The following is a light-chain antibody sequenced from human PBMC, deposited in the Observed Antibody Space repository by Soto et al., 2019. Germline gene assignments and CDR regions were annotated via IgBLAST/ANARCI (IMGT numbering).Light chain of an antibody. CDR3: QQRSTWPPYT. CDR2: DAS. J-gene: IGKJ2*01. V-gene: IGKV3-11*01. CDR1: QSVSSY. Sequence: EIVLTQSPATLSLSPGERATLSCRASQSVSSYLAWYQQKPGQAPRLLIYDASNRATGIPARFSCSVSGTDFALTISSQEPEDFAVYYCQQRSTWPPYTFGQGTKLEI.